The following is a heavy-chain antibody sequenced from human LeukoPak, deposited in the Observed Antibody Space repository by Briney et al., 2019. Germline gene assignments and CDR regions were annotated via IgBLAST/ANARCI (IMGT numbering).Heavy chain of an antibody. Sequence: GGSLRLSCAASGFTFSSYEMNWVRQAPGKGLEWVSYISSSGSTIYYADSAKGRFTISRDNAKNSLYLQMNSLRAEDTAVYYCAELGITMIGGVWGKGTTVTISS. CDR3: AELGITMIGGV. D-gene: IGHD3-10*02. V-gene: IGHV3-48*03. CDR2: ISSSGSTI. CDR1: GFTFSSYE. J-gene: IGHJ6*04.